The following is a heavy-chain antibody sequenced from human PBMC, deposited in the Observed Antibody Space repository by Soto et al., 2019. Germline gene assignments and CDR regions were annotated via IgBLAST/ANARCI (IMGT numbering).Heavy chain of an antibody. D-gene: IGHD1-26*01. Sequence: PGGSLRLSCAASGFTFSSYAMSWVRQAPGKGLEWVSAISGSGGSTYYADSVKGRFTISRDNSKNTLYLQMNSLRAEDTAVYYCAKPGAHGSYDWVLFDYWGQGTLVTVSS. CDR1: GFTFSSYA. CDR2: ISGSGGST. J-gene: IGHJ4*02. CDR3: AKPGAHGSYDWVLFDY. V-gene: IGHV3-23*01.